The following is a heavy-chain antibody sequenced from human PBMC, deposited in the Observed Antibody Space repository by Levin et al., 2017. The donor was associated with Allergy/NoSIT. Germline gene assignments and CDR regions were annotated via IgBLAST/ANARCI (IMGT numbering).Heavy chain of an antibody. D-gene: IGHD2-2*01. V-gene: IGHV4-61*01. CDR2: IYYSGST. J-gene: IGHJ4*02. CDR3: ARVLGYCSSTSCYYPFDY. Sequence: PSETLSLTCTVSGGSVSSGSYYWSWIRQPPGKGLEWIGYIYYSGSTNYNPSLKSRVTISVDTSKNQFSLKLSSVTAADTAVYYCARVLGYCSSTSCYYPFDYWGQGTLVTVSS. CDR1: GGSVSSGSYY.